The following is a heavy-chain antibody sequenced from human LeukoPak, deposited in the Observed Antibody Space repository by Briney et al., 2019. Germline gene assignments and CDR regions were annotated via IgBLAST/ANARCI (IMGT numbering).Heavy chain of an antibody. D-gene: IGHD1-7*01. V-gene: IGHV4-4*02. CDR2: IYHSGST. J-gene: IGHJ5*02. Sequence: SGTLSLTCAVSGGSISSSNWWSWVRQPPGKGLEWIGEIYHSGSTNYSPSLKSRVTISVDKSKNQFSLKLSSVTAADTAVYYCARDSGTTGEVKFDPWGQGTLVTVSS. CDR3: ARDSGTTGEVKFDP. CDR1: GGSISSSNW.